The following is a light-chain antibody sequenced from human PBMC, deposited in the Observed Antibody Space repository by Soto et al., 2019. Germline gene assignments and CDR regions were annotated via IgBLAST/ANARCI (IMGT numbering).Light chain of an antibody. CDR3: LQNNSYPVT. CDR1: QSISSY. J-gene: IGKJ1*01. Sequence: IQMTQSPSSLSASVGDRVTITCGASQSISSYLNWYQQKPGKAPKLPIYAASSLQSGVPPRFRGSGSETEFTLTISSLQPEDFATYYCLQNNSYPVTFGQGTKVDIK. CDR2: AAS. V-gene: IGKV1-17*01.